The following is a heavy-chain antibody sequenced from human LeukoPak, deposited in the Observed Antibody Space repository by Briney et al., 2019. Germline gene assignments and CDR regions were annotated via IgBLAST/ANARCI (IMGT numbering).Heavy chain of an antibody. CDR3: ARVRRVATLQTRYYYYYGMDV. V-gene: IGHV4-34*01. CDR2: INHSGST. Sequence: MPSETLSLTCAVYGGSFSGYYWSWIRQPPGKGLEWIGDINHSGSTNYNPSLKSRVTISVDTSKNQFSLKMSSVTAADTAVYYCARVRRVATLQTRYYYYYGMDVWGQGTTVTVSS. D-gene: IGHD5-12*01. J-gene: IGHJ6*02. CDR1: GGSFSGYY.